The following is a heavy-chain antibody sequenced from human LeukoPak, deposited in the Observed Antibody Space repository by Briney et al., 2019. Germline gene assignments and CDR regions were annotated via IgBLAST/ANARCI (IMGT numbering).Heavy chain of an antibody. CDR2: ISWNSGSI. CDR3: ATGTVAGTFDY. CDR1: GFTFDDYA. J-gene: IGHJ4*02. V-gene: IGHV3-9*01. Sequence: GGSLRLSCAVSGFTFDDYAMHWVRQAPGKGLEWVSGISWNSGSIGYADSVKGRFTISRDNAKNSLYLQMNSLRAEDTALYYCATGTVAGTFDYWGQGTLVTVSS. D-gene: IGHD1-14*01.